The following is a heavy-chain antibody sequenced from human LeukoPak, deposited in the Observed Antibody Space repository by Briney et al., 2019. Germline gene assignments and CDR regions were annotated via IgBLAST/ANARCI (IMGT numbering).Heavy chain of an antibody. J-gene: IGHJ4*02. CDR2: IRHDDTNK. V-gene: IGHV3-30*02. CDR3: ANQCGGNCFNDY. CDR1: GFTFSSYG. D-gene: IGHD2-21*02. Sequence: PGGSLRLSCAASGFTFSSYGMDWVRQAPGKGLEWVAFIRHDDTNKYYTGSVKGRFTISRDNSKNTLYLQMNSLRAEDTAVYYCANQCGGNCFNDYWGQGTLVTVSS.